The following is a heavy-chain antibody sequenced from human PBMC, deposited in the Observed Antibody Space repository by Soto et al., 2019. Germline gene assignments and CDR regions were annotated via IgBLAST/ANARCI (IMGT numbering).Heavy chain of an antibody. CDR3: ARTYSSSWSPFDY. J-gene: IGHJ4*02. Sequence: SETLSLTCAVYGGSFSGYYWSWIRQPPGKGLEWIGEINQSGSTNYNPSLKSRVTISVDTSKNQFSLKLSSVTAADTGVYYCARTYSSSWSPFDYWGQGTQVT. V-gene: IGHV4-34*01. D-gene: IGHD6-13*01. CDR1: GGSFSGYY. CDR2: INQSGST.